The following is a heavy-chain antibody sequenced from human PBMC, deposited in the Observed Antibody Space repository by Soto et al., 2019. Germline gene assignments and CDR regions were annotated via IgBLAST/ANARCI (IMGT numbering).Heavy chain of an antibody. CDR2: INPNSGGT. Sequence: ASVKVSCKASGYTFTGYYMHWVRQAPGQGLEWMGWINPNSGGTNYAQKFQGWVTMTRDTSISSAYMELSRLRSDDTAVYYCARVGEATVGGHGSGIMVRYYFDYWGQGTLVTVSS. V-gene: IGHV1-2*04. CDR1: GYTFTGYY. D-gene: IGHD3-10*01. J-gene: IGHJ4*02. CDR3: ARVGEATVGGHGSGIMVRYYFDY.